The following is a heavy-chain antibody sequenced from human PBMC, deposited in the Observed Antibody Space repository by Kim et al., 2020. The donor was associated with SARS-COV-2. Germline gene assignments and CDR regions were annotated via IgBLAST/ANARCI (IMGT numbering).Heavy chain of an antibody. V-gene: IGHV3-74*01. CDR1: GFTFSTYW. J-gene: IGHJ3*02. CDR3: SREWRTGITAPSAFDI. CDR2: VNGDGTEE. D-gene: IGHD1-20*01. Sequence: GGSLRLSCAASGFTFSTYWMHWVRQVPGKGLVWVSRVNGDGTEENYADSAKGRFTISRDNAKNTLYLQMNSLRAEDTAVYYCSREWRTGITAPSAFDIWGRGTMVTVSS.